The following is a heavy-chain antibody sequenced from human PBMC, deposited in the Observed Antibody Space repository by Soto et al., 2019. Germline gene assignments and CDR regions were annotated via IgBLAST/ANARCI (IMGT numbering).Heavy chain of an antibody. Sequence: QVQLVESGGGVVQPGRSLRLSCAASGFTFSSYGMHWVRLAPGKGLEWVAVIWYDGSNKYYADSVKGRVTISRDNSKNTLYVQMNSLRAEDTAVYYCAKDGWPWLGRPSAYFDYWGPGTLVTVSS. CDR3: AKDGWPWLGRPSAYFDY. CDR2: IWYDGSNK. J-gene: IGHJ4*02. V-gene: IGHV3-33*06. D-gene: IGHD6-19*01. CDR1: GFTFSSYG.